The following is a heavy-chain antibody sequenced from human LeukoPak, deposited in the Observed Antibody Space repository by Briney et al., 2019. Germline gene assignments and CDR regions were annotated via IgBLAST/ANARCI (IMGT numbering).Heavy chain of an antibody. J-gene: IGHJ3*02. CDR2: IRSGGTI. Sequence: PGGFLRLSCAASGFTFSTYSMNWVRQAPGKGLEWLSYIRSGGTINYADSVKGRFIISRDNAKNSLYLQMNSLRDEDTAVYYCARDEAYGFDTWGQGTMVTVSS. V-gene: IGHV3-48*02. CDR3: ARDEAYGFDT. CDR1: GFTFSTYS.